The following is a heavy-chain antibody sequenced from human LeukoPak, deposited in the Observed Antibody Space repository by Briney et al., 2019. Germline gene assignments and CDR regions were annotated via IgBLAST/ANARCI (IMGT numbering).Heavy chain of an antibody. CDR2: INTNTGNP. J-gene: IGHJ6*02. Sequence: GASVKVSCKASGYTFTSYAMNWVRQAPGQGLEWMGWINTNTGNPTYAQGFTGRFVFSLDTSVSTAYLQISSLKAEGTAVYYCARDGSGTAMVTSRWLYPMDVWGQGTTVTVSS. CDR3: ARDGSGTAMVTSRWLYPMDV. V-gene: IGHV7-4-1*02. D-gene: IGHD5-18*01. CDR1: GYTFTSYA.